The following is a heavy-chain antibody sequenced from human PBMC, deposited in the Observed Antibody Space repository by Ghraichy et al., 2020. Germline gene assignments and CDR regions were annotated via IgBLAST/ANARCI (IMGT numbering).Heavy chain of an antibody. CDR1: GFTFSSYA. V-gene: IGHV3-23*01. CDR3: ARADYSSSPTAGFDY. CDR2: ISGGGGST. D-gene: IGHD6-6*01. Sequence: GGSLRLSCAVSGFTFSSYAMSWVRQAPGKGLEWVSTISGGGGSTYYADSVKGRFTISRDNAKNSLYLQMNSLRAEDTAVYYCARADYSSSPTAGFDYWGQGTLVTVSS. J-gene: IGHJ4*02.